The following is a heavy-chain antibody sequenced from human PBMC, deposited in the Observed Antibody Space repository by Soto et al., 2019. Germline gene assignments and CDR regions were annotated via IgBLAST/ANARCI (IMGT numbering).Heavy chain of an antibody. J-gene: IGHJ4*02. CDR3: ASSVEMATKLDY. V-gene: IGHV4-30-4*08. CDR1: GGSISSGGYY. Sequence: PSETLSLTCTVSGGSISSGGYYWSWIRQPPGKGLEWIGYIYYSGSTYYNPSLKSRVTISVDTSKNQFSPKLSSVTAADTAVYYCASSVEMATKLDYWGQGTLVTVSS. D-gene: IGHD5-12*01. CDR2: IYYSGST.